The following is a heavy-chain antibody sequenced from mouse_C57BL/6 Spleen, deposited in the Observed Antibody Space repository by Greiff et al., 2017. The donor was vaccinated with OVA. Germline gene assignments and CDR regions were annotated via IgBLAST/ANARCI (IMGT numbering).Heavy chain of an antibody. CDR1: GFTFSDYG. CDR2: ISSGSSTI. Sequence: EVKLKESGAGLVKPGGSLKLSCAASGFTFSDYGMHWVRQAPEKGLEWVAYISSGSSTIYYADTVKGRFTISRDNAKNTLFLQMTSLRSEDTAMYYCAKNGVDYWGQGTTLTVSS. CDR3: AKNGVDY. V-gene: IGHV5-17*01. J-gene: IGHJ2*01.